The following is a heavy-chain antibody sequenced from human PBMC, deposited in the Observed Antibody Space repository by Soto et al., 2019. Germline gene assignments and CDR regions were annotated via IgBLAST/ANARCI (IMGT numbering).Heavy chain of an antibody. J-gene: IGHJ6*02. CDR2: MKQDGSET. CDR1: GFTFSSYW. Sequence: EVQVVESGGGLVQPGGSLRLSCAASGFTFSSYWMTWVRQAPGKGLEWVANMKQDGSETYYVDSVKGRFTISRDNAKNSLYLQMNSLRAEDTAVYFCARGRGMDVWGQGTKVTVSS. CDR3: ARGRGMDV. V-gene: IGHV3-7*01.